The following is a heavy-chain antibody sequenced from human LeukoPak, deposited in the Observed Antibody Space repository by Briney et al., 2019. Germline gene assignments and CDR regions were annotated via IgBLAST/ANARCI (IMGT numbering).Heavy chain of an antibody. CDR2: ISSLSGTI. D-gene: IGHD6-19*01. Sequence: GGSLRLSCVASGFTFSSYSMNWVRQAPGEGLEWVSYISSLSGTIYYADSVKGRFTISRDNAKNSLYLQMDSLRAEDTAVYYCARNSLWEAIAGTNVQIRIPDAFDIWGQGTMVTVSS. CDR1: GFTFSSYS. J-gene: IGHJ3*02. CDR3: ARNSLWEAIAGTNVQIRIPDAFDI. V-gene: IGHV3-48*01.